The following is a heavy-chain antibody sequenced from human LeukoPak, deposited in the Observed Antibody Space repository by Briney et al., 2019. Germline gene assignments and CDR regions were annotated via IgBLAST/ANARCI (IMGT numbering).Heavy chain of an antibody. V-gene: IGHV1-18*01. CDR3: ARVYSGSYYGMDV. J-gene: IGHJ6*02. CDR2: ISVYNGNT. Sequence: ASVTVSCKASGYTFTSYGISWVRQAPGQGLEWMGWISVYNGNTNYAQKPQGRVTMTTDTSTSTAYMELKSLRSDDTAVYYCARVYSGSYYGMDVWGQGTTVTVSS. D-gene: IGHD1-26*01. CDR1: GYTFTSYG.